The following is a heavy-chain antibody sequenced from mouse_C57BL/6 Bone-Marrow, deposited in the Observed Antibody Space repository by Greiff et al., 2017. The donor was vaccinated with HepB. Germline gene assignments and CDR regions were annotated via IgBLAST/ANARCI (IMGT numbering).Heavy chain of an antibody. J-gene: IGHJ3*01. Sequence: EVMLVESGGGLVKPGGSLKLSCAASGFTFSDYGMHWVRQAPEKGLEWVAYISSGSSTIYYADTVKGRFTISRDNAKNTLFLQMTSLRSEDTAMYYCARKRVYYGSPWFAYWGQGTLVTVSA. CDR2: ISSGSSTI. V-gene: IGHV5-17*01. CDR3: ARKRVYYGSPWFAY. CDR1: GFTFSDYG. D-gene: IGHD1-1*01.